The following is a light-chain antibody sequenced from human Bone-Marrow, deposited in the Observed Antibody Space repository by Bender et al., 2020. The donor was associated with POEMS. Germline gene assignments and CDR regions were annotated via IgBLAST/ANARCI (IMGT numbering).Light chain of an antibody. CDR3: CSFTLTATYV. V-gene: IGLV2-23*01. J-gene: IGLJ1*01. CDR2: EGS. Sequence: QSALTQPASVSGSPGQSITISCTGTSSNVGNYILVSWYQQYPGKAPKLLIYEGSQRPSGVSNRFSGSKSGNTASLRISGLQAEDEADYFCCSFTLTATYVFGTGTKVTV. CDR1: SSNVGNYIL.